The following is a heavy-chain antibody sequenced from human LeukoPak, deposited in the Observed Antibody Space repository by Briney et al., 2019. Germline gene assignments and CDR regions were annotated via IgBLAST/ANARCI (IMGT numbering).Heavy chain of an antibody. Sequence: SETLSLTCTVSGGSINSYYWSWIRQPPGKGLEWIGYIYYSGSTNYNPSLKSRVTISVDTSKNQFSLKLSSVTAADTAVYYCARSSGWLYFDYWGQGTLVTVSS. CDR3: ARSSGWLYFDY. V-gene: IGHV4-59*01. CDR2: IYYSGST. CDR1: GGSINSYY. J-gene: IGHJ4*02. D-gene: IGHD6-19*01.